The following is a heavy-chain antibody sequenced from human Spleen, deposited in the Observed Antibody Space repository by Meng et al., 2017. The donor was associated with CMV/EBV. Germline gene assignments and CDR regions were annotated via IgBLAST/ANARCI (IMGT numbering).Heavy chain of an antibody. J-gene: IGHJ4*02. Sequence: EVRLVESGGXLVKPGGSLXLSCAASGFTFSSYSMNWVRQAPGKGLEWVSSISSSSSYIYYADSVKGRFTISRDNAKNSLYLQMNSLRAEDTAVYYCARSGSGSYYLDYWGQGTLVTVSS. CDR1: GFTFSSYS. D-gene: IGHD3-10*01. CDR2: ISSSSSYI. V-gene: IGHV3-21*01. CDR3: ARSGSGSYYLDY.